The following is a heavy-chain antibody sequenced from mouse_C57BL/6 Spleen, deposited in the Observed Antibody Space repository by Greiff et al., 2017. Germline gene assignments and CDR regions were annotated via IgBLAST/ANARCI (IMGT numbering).Heavy chain of an antibody. CDR3: ARKSDYSNYYYAMDY. J-gene: IGHJ4*01. V-gene: IGHV2-2*01. Sequence: VQLQQSGPGLVQPSQSLSITCTVSGFSLTSYGVHWVRQSPGKGLEWLGVIWSGGSTDDNAAFISRLSISKDNSTSQVFFKMNSLQADDTAIYYCARKSDYSNYYYAMDYWGQGTSVTVSS. CDR1: GFSLTSYG. D-gene: IGHD2-5*01. CDR2: IWSGGST.